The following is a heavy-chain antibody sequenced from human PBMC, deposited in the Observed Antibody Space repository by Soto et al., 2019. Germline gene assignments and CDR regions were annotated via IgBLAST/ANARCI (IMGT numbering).Heavy chain of an antibody. CDR1: GGSISSGGYY. D-gene: IGHD3-22*01. V-gene: IGHV4-31*03. Sequence: QVQLQESGPGLVEPSQTLSLTCTVSGGSISSGGYYWSWIRQHPGKGLEWIGYIYYSGSTYYNPSLKSRVTISVDTSKNQFSLKLSSVTAADTAVYYCARCWTGYYYSSGYYCYFDYWGQGTLVTVSS. J-gene: IGHJ4*02. CDR3: ARCWTGYYYSSGYYCYFDY. CDR2: IYYSGST.